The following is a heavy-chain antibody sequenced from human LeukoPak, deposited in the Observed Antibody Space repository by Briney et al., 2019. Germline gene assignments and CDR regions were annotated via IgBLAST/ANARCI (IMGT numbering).Heavy chain of an antibody. Sequence: GGSLRLSCTASGFTFSSYSMNWVRQAPGKGLEWVSYISSTTTIIYYADSVKGRFTISRDNAKNTLYLQMNSLRAEDTAVYYCARDDHSGSYLDYWGQGTLVTVSS. J-gene: IGHJ4*02. V-gene: IGHV3-48*01. CDR3: ARDDHSGSYLDY. CDR1: GFTFSSYS. D-gene: IGHD1-26*01. CDR2: ISSTTTII.